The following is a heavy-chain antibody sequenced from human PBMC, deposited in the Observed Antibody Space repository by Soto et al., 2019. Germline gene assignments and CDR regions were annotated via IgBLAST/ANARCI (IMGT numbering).Heavy chain of an antibody. V-gene: IGHV3-7*03. D-gene: IGHD3-16*01. CDR2: IKPDGSAT. CDR1: DFPMSTYW. J-gene: IGHJ4*02. Sequence: SHSCSTSDFPMSTYWMNWVRQAPGKGLEWVANIKPDGSATNYVDSVKGRFTISRDNVRNSVSLQMNSLRVEDTAVYFCFGGNGGPQWGQGTLVTFSS. CDR3: FGGNGGPQ.